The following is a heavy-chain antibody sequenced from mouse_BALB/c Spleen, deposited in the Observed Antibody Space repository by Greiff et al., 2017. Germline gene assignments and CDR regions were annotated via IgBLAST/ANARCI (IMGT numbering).Heavy chain of an antibody. J-gene: IGHJ2*01. D-gene: IGHD2-4*01. CDR3: ARTPLYNDYDNFDY. Sequence: EVQLHQSGPGLVKPSPSLSLTCTVTGYSITSDYAWYWIRQFPGNKLEWMGFISYSGSTSYNPSIKSRISSTRDTSKNQFFLQLISVTTEDTATYYCARTPLYNDYDNFDYGGQGTTPTVSS. CDR1: GYSITSDYA. V-gene: IGHV3-2*02. CDR2: ISYSGST.